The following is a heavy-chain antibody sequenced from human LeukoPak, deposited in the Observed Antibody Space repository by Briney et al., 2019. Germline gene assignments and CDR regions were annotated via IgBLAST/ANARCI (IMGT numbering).Heavy chain of an antibody. CDR3: ARGYGMDV. J-gene: IGHJ6*02. Sequence: PGGSLRLSCVASGFSFSIFWMHWVRPAPGKGLVWVSRITGDGSSTSYADSVKGRFAISRDNAKNTLYLQMNSLRAEDSAVYYCARGYGMDVWGQGTTVTVSS. CDR2: ITGDGSST. CDR1: GFSFSIFW. V-gene: IGHV3-74*01.